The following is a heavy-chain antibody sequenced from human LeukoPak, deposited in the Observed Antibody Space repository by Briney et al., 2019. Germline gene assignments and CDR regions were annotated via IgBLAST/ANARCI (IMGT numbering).Heavy chain of an antibody. Sequence: SETLSLTCTVSGGSISSSPYWWSWIRQPPGKGLERIGTIYFSGSTFYHPSLEGRVSISADRSKNQFSLKLASVTAADTAVYYCARRAYGTGFDYWGLGTVVTVSS. CDR1: GGSISSSPYW. CDR2: IYFSGST. J-gene: IGHJ4*02. D-gene: IGHD3/OR15-3a*01. V-gene: IGHV4-39*01. CDR3: ARRAYGTGFDY.